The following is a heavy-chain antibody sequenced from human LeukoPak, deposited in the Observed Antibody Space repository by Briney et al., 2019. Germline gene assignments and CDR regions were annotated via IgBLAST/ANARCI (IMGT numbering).Heavy chain of an antibody. CDR2: INPNSGGT. Sequence: GASVKVSCKASGYTFTSYDINWVRQATGQGLEWMGWINPNSGGTNYAQKFQGRVTMTRDTSISTAYMELSRLRSDDTAVYYCARGPRVLFGELLDYWGQGTLVTVSS. CDR3: ARGPRVLFGELLDY. CDR1: GYTFTSYD. J-gene: IGHJ4*02. V-gene: IGHV1-2*02. D-gene: IGHD3-10*01.